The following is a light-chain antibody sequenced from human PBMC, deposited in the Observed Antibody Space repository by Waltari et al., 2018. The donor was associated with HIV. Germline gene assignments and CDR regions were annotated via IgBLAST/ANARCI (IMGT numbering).Light chain of an antibody. Sequence: IVLTQSPDTLSLSPGERAVFCCRASQTVTSDYLAWYQQKPGQPPRVLIHGATSRATGIPDRFSGSGSGSDFTLTINRLEPEDSAMYFCQQYATSQAITFGQGTRLEIK. CDR1: QTVTSDY. CDR3: QQYATSQAIT. J-gene: IGKJ5*01. CDR2: GAT. V-gene: IGKV3-20*01.